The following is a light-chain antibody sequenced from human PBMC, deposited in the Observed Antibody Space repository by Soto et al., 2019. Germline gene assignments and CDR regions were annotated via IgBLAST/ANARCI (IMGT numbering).Light chain of an antibody. Sequence: IQMTQSPSTLSGSVGDRVTITFRASQTISSWLAWYQQKPGKAPKLLIYKASTLKSGVPSRFSGSGSGTEFTLTISSLQPDDFATYYCQHYNSYSEEFGQGTKVDIK. J-gene: IGKJ1*01. CDR1: QTISSW. CDR2: KAS. CDR3: QHYNSYSEE. V-gene: IGKV1-5*03.